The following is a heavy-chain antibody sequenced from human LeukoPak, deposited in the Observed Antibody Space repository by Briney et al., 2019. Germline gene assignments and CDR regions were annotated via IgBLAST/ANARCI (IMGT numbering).Heavy chain of an antibody. CDR3: ARDAGSYYGSVLLRGYFDY. V-gene: IGHV1-3*01. D-gene: IGHD3-10*01. J-gene: IGHJ4*02. CDR2: INAGNGNT. Sequence: ASVNVSCKASGYTFTSYAMHWVRQAPGQRLEWMGWINAGNGNTKYSQKFQGRVTITRDTSASTAYMELSSLRSEDTAVYYCARDAGSYYGSVLLRGYFDYWGQGTLVTVSS. CDR1: GYTFTSYA.